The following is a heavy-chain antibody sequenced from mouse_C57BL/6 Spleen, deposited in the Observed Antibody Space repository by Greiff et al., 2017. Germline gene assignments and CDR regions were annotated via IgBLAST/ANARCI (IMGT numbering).Heavy chain of an antibody. V-gene: IGHV1-18*01. CDR3: ARRRDPTVVASGDAMDY. CDR1: GYTFTYYN. CDR2: INPNNGGT. Sequence: EVQLQQSGPELVKPGASVKIPCKASGYTFTYYNMDWVKQSHGKSLEWIGDINPNNGGTIYNQKFKGKATLTVDKSSSTAYMELRSLTSEDTAVYYCARRRDPTVVASGDAMDYWGQGTSVTVSS. D-gene: IGHD1-1*01. J-gene: IGHJ4*01.